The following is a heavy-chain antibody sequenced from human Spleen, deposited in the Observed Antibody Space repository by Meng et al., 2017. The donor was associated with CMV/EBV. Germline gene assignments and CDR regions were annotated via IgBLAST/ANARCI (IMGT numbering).Heavy chain of an antibody. CDR3: ARENYYDFWSTYYYGFDI. CDR2: ISGSGGST. J-gene: IGHJ3*02. D-gene: IGHD3-3*01. CDR1: GFTFSSYA. V-gene: IGHV3-23*01. Sequence: GESLKISCAASGFTFSSYAMSWVRQAPGKGLEWVSAISGSGGSTYYADSVKGRFTISRDNSKNALSLQMNSLRAEDTAVYYCARENYYDFWSTYYYGFDIWGQGTMVTVSS.